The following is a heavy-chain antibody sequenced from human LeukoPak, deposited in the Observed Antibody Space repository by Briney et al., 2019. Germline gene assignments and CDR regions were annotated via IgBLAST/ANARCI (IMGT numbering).Heavy chain of an antibody. CDR1: GGSSSGYY. CDR2: INHSGST. Sequence: PSATLSLTCAVEGGSSSGYYWCWLRQPPGSGVGRVGEINHSGSTNYNPSLTSQGTISVDTSKNQFSLKLSSVTAADTAVYYCARNGFHFLVAEYFQHWGQGTLVTVSS. J-gene: IGHJ1*01. D-gene: IGHD3-3*02. V-gene: IGHV4-34*01. CDR3: ARNGFHFLVAEYFQH.